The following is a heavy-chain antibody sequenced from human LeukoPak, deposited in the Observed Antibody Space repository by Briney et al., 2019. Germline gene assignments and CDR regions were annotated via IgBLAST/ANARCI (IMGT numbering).Heavy chain of an antibody. V-gene: IGHV4-31*03. J-gene: IGHJ3*02. CDR1: GGSISSGGYY. CDR2: IYYSGST. D-gene: IGHD2-2*01. CDR3: ARSVVPAAYAFDI. Sequence: SETLSLTCTVSGGSISSGGYYWSWIRQHPGKGLEWIGYIYYSGSTYYNPSLKSRVTISVDTSKNQFSLKLSSVTAADTAVYYCARSVVPAAYAFDIWGQGTMVTVSS.